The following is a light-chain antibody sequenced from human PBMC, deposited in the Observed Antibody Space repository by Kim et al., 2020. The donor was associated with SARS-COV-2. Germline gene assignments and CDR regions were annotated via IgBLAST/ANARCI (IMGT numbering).Light chain of an antibody. J-gene: IGKJ1*01. CDR1: QSVDSY. CDR2: DAS. CDR3: QQYKNWPPWT. V-gene: IGKV3-11*01. Sequence: EVVLTQSPATLSLSPGERATLSCRASQSVDSYLAWYQQKPGQAPRLLIYDASNRATGIPARFSGSGSGTEFTLTISSLQSEDFAVYYCQQYKNWPPWTFGQGTKVDIK.